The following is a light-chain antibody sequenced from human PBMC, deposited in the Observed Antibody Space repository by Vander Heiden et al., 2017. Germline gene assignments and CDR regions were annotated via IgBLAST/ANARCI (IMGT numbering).Light chain of an antibody. J-gene: IGLJ2*01. CDR2: GNG. V-gene: IGLV1-40*01. CDR1: SSNIGAGYA. Sequence: QSVLTQPPSVSGAPGQRVTISCTGSSSNIGAGYAVHWYQQLPGTAPKLLIYGNGNRPSGVPDRFSGSKSGTSASLAITGLQAEDEADYYCQSYDSRLSVVFGGGTKLTVL. CDR3: QSYDSRLSVV.